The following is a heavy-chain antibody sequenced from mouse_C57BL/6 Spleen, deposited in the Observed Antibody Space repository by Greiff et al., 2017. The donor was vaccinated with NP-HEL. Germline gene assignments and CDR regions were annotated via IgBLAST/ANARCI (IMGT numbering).Heavy chain of an antibody. D-gene: IGHD3-3*01. V-gene: IGHV1-69*01. CDR3: ARGMGQDYFDY. Sequence: QVQLQQPGAELVMPGASVKLSCTASGYTFTSYWMHWVKQRPGQGLEWIGEIDPSDSYTNYNHKFKGKSTLTVDKSSSTAYMQLSSLTSEDSAVYYCARGMGQDYFDYWGQGTTLTVSS. J-gene: IGHJ2*01. CDR1: GYTFTSYW. CDR2: IDPSDSYT.